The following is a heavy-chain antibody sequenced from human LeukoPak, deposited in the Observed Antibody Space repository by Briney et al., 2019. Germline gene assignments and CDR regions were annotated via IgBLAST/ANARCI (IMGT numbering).Heavy chain of an antibody. D-gene: IGHD2-15*01. Sequence: SVKVSCKASGGTFSSYAISWVRQAPGQGLEWMGRIIPILGIANYALKFQGRVTITADKSTSTAYMELSSLRSEDTAVYYCAGQVSVVVVAALYYYYGMDVWGQGTTVTVSS. V-gene: IGHV1-69*04. CDR2: IIPILGIA. CDR3: AGQVSVVVVAALYYYYGMDV. J-gene: IGHJ6*02. CDR1: GGTFSSYA.